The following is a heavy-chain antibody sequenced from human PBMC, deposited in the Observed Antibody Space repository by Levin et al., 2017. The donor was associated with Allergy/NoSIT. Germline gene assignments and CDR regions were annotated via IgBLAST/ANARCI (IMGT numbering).Heavy chain of an antibody. J-gene: IGHJ4*02. Sequence: GGSLRLSCAASGFTFSSYVMTWVRQAPGKGLEWVSGVTYSGGSKYYADSVKGRFTISRDNSKNTLSLQMNSLRAEDTAVYYCAKGEAAADWGQGTLVTVSP. V-gene: IGHV3-23*01. CDR2: VTYSGGSK. D-gene: IGHD2-15*01. CDR1: GFTFSSYV. CDR3: AKGEAAAD.